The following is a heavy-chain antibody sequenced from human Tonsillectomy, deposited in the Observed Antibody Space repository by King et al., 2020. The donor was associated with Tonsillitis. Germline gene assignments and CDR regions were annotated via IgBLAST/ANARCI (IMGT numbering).Heavy chain of an antibody. CDR2: MYYSETI. D-gene: IGHD1-26*01. Sequence: QLQESGPGVVKPSETLSLTCTVSGGSIGSSDHYLAWIRQPPGKGLEWIGFMYYSETIFFNPSLKSRITISGGTSENRFSLKLSSVTAADTAVYFCARYVSGSFDYWGQGALVTISS. V-gene: IGHV4-39*01. J-gene: IGHJ4*02. CDR1: GGSIGSSDHY. CDR3: ARYVSGSFDY.